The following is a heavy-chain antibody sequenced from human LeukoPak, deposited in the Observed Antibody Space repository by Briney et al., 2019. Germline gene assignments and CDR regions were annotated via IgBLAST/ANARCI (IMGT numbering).Heavy chain of an antibody. CDR1: GGSFSGYY. J-gene: IGHJ3*02. Sequence: SETLSLTCAVYGGSFSGYYWSWIRQPPGKGLEWIGEINHSGSTNYNPSLKSRVTISVDTSKNQFSLKLSSVTAAGTAVYYCAISRPGAFDIWGQGTMVTVSS. V-gene: IGHV4-34*01. CDR2: INHSGST. CDR3: AISRPGAFDI.